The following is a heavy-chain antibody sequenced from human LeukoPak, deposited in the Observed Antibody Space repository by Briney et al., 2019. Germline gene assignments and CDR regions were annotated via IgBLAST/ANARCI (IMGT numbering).Heavy chain of an antibody. V-gene: IGHV3-30*04. CDR2: ISYDGSNK. CDR3: ARGWQWLVQDAETGRTNDAFDI. Sequence: GGSLRLSCAASGFTFSSYAMHWVRQDPGKGLEWVAVISYDGSNKYYADSVKGRFTISRDNSKNTLYLQMNSLRAEDTAVYYCARGWQWLVQDAETGRTNDAFDIWGQGTMVTVSS. J-gene: IGHJ3*02. CDR1: GFTFSSYA. D-gene: IGHD6-19*01.